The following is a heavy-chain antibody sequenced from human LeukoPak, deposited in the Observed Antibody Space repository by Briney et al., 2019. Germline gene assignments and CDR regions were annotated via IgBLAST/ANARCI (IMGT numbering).Heavy chain of an antibody. V-gene: IGHV4-4*07. CDR2: IYTSGST. J-gene: IGHJ4*02. D-gene: IGHD3-22*01. CDR3: ASSGYYDSSGYYSIDY. CDR1: GGSISSYY. Sequence: SETLPLTCTVSGGSISSYYWSWIRQPAGKGLEWIGRIYTSGSTNYNPSLKSRVTMSVDTSKNQFSLKLSSVTAADTAVYYCASSGYYDSSGYYSIDYWGQGTLVTVSS.